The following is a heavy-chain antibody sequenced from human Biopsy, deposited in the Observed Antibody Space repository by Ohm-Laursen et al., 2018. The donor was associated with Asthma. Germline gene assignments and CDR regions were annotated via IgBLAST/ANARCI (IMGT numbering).Heavy chain of an antibody. Sequence: SQTLSLTCTVSYGSITSGGYYWTWIRQHPGKGLEWIVFIYYSGSTYYNPSLKSRVSISIDTSKNQFSLKLSSVTAADTAVYYCARAQDYYDSRGYYRSFDYWGQGTLVTVSS. CDR3: ARAQDYYDSRGYYRSFDY. CDR2: IYYSGST. D-gene: IGHD3-22*01. CDR1: YGSITSGGYY. J-gene: IGHJ4*02. V-gene: IGHV4-31*03.